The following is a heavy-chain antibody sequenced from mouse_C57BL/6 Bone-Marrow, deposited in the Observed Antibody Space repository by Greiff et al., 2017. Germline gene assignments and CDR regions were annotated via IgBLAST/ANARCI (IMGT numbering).Heavy chain of an antibody. CDR2: IYPRSGNT. Sequence: VQGVESGAELARPGASVKLSCKASGYTFTSYGISWVKQRTGQGLEWIGEIYPRSGNTYYNEKFKGKATLTADKSSSTAYMELRSLTSEDSAVYFCARNWYYFDYWGQGTTLTVSS. CDR3: ARNWYYFDY. D-gene: IGHD4-1*01. V-gene: IGHV1-81*01. CDR1: GYTFTSYG. J-gene: IGHJ2*01.